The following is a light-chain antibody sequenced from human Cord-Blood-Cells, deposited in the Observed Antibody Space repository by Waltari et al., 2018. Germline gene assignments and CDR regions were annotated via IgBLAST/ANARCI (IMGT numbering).Light chain of an antibody. V-gene: IGKV1-8*01. CDR1: QGISSY. CDR3: QQYYSYPPT. CDR2: AAS. J-gene: IGKJ1*01. Sequence: AIRMTQPPSSLSASTGDRVPITCRASQGISSYLAWYQQKPGKAPKLLIYAASTWQSGVPSRFSGSGSGTDFTLTISCLQSEDFATYYWQQYYSYPPTFGQGTKVEIK.